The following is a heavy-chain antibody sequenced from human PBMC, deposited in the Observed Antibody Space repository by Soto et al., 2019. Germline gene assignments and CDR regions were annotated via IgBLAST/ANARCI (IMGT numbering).Heavy chain of an antibody. J-gene: IGHJ5*02. CDR2: SYYRGST. V-gene: IGHV4-59*01. CDR3: AREGIAVAGSSWFDP. D-gene: IGHD6-19*01. Sequence: QVQLQESGPGLVKPSETLSLTCTVSGVSISSYYWSWIRQPPGKGLEWIGYSYYRGSTNYNPSLKSRVTISVDTSKNQFSLKLSSVTAADTAVYYCAREGIAVAGSSWFDPWGQGTLVTVSS. CDR1: GVSISSYY.